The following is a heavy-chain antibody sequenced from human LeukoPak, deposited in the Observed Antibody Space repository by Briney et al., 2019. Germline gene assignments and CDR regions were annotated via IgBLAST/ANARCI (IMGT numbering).Heavy chain of an antibody. CDR3: AIRIPYELHSFDY. V-gene: IGHV4-38-2*01. CDR2: IYHSGST. CDR1: GYSISSGYY. Sequence: SETLSLTCAVSGYSISSGYYWGWIRQPPGKGLQWIGSIYHSGSTYYNPSLKSRVTISVDTSKNQFSLKLSSVTATDTAVYYYAIRIPYELHSFDYWGEGTLVTVSS. J-gene: IGHJ4*02. D-gene: IGHD3-16*01.